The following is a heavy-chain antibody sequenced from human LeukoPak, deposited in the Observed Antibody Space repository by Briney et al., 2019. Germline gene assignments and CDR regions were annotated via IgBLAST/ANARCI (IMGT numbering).Heavy chain of an antibody. V-gene: IGHV4-34*01. Sequence: SETLSLTCAVYGGSFSGYYWSWIRQPPGKGLEWIGEINHSGSTNYNPSLKSRVTISVDTSKNQFSLQLNSVTPEDTAVYYCARDHYGVSASSGWYKDNWFDPWGQGTLVTVSS. D-gene: IGHD6-19*01. J-gene: IGHJ5*02. CDR3: ARDHYGVSASSGWYKDNWFDP. CDR1: GGSFSGYY. CDR2: INHSGST.